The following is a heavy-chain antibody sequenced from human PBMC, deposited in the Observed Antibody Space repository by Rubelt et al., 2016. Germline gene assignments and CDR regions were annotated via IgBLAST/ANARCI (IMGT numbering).Heavy chain of an antibody. D-gene: IGHD6-6*01. J-gene: IGHJ6*03. CDR2: IYHSGST. V-gene: IGHV4-38-2*02. CDR1: GYSISSGYY. Sequence: QVQLQESGPGLVKPSETLSLTCTVSGYSISSGYYWGWIRQPPGKGLEWIGSIYHSGSTYYNPSLKSRVTISIDTSKNQFSLKLSSVTAADTAMYYCARHNGLQLSRGGYSYHMDVWGKGTTVTVSS. CDR3: ARHNGLQLSRGGYSYHMDV.